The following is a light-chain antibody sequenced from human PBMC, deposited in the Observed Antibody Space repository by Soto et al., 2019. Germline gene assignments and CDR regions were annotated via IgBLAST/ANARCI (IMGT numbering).Light chain of an antibody. CDR2: GAS. CDR1: QSVSSSY. V-gene: IGKV3-20*01. Sequence: EIVLTQSPGTLSLSPGERATLSCRASQSVSSSYLAWYQQKPGQAPRLLIYGASSRATGIPDRFSGSGSGTNFNLTNSRLEPEDLAVYYYQQYGRTPVTFGGGTKVEIK. J-gene: IGKJ4*01. CDR3: QQYGRTPVT.